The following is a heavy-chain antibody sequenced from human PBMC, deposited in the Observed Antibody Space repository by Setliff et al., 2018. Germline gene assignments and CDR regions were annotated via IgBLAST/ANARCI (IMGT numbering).Heavy chain of an antibody. CDR3: ARSFSRREKFLLDY. Sequence: PSETLSLTCTVSGGSISSSSYYWGWIRQPPGKGLEWIGSIYYSGSTYYNPSLKSRVTISVDTSKNQFSRKLSSVTAADTAVYYCARSFSRREKFLLDYWGQGALVTVSS. J-gene: IGHJ4*02. V-gene: IGHV4-39*01. CDR2: IYYSGST. CDR1: GGSISSSSYY.